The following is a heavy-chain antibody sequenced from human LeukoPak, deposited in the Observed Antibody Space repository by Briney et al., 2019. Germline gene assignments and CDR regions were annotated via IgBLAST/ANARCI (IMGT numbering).Heavy chain of an antibody. Sequence: GGSLRLSCAASGFTFSSYWMSWVRQAPGKGLEWVANIKQDGSEKYYVDSVKGRFTISRDNAKNSLYLQMNSLRAEDTAVYYCARDWYGVTMIEDYWGQGTLVTVSS. CDR3: ARDWYGVTMIEDY. J-gene: IGHJ4*02. CDR1: GFTFSSYW. V-gene: IGHV3-7*03. D-gene: IGHD3-22*01. CDR2: IKQDGSEK.